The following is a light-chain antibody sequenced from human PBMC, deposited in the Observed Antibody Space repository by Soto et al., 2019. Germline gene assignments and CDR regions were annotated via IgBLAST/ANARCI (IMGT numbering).Light chain of an antibody. CDR1: STDVGGYNY. J-gene: IGLJ1*01. V-gene: IGLV2-14*01. CDR3: SSYTSSSIYV. CDR2: EVS. Sequence: QYALTQPASPAGSPGQSVPIPCTGSSTDVGGYNYVSWYQQHPGKAPKLMIYEVSNRPSGVSNRYSGSKSGNTASLTISGLQAEDEADYYCSSYTSSSIYVFGTGTKVTVL.